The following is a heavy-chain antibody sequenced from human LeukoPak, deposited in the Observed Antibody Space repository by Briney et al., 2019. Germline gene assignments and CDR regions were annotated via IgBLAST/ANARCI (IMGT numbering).Heavy chain of an antibody. V-gene: IGHV1-2*02. CDR1: GYTFTGYF. CDR3: ARTDSYYYYMDV. Sequence: ASVKVSCKASGYTFTGYFMHWVRQAPGQGLEWMGWINPNSGGTKYAQKFQGRVTMTRDTSISTAYMEVNRLRSDDTAVYYCARTDSYYYYMDVWGKGTTVTVSS. J-gene: IGHJ6*03. CDR2: INPNSGGT.